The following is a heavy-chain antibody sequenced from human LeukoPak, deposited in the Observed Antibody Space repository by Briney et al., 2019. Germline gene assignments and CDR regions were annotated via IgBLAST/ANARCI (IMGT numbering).Heavy chain of an antibody. CDR2: IYYSGST. Sequence: MASETLSLTCTVSGGSISSYYWSWIRQPPGKGLEWIGYIYYSGSTNYNPSLKSRVTISADTSKNQFSLKLSSVTAADTAVYYCARARGTFDIWGQGTMVTVSS. D-gene: IGHD3-16*01. CDR1: GGSISSYY. CDR3: ARARGTFDI. J-gene: IGHJ3*02. V-gene: IGHV4-59*12.